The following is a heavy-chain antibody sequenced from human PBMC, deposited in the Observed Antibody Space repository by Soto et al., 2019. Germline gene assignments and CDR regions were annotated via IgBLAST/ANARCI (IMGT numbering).Heavy chain of an antibody. Sequence: GGSLRLSCAASGFTFSNYNMNWVRQAPGKGLEWVSYISNSGSTIYYADSVKGRFTISRDNSKNTLYLQMNSLRAEDTAMYYCAKKGYDSSGYYSYYFDYWGQGTLVTVSS. CDR1: GFTFSNYN. CDR3: AKKGYDSSGYYSYYFDY. V-gene: IGHV3-48*01. D-gene: IGHD3-22*01. J-gene: IGHJ4*02. CDR2: ISNSGSTI.